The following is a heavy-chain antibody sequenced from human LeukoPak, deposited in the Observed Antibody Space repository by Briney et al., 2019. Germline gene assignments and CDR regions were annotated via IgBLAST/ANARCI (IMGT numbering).Heavy chain of an antibody. D-gene: IGHD3-9*01. CDR1: GYTFTSYG. CDR3: ARASDILTGLDAFDI. V-gene: IGHV1-18*01. CDR2: ISAYNGNT. J-gene: IGHJ3*02. Sequence: GASVKVSCKASGYTFTSYGISWVRQAPGQGLEWMGWISAYNGNTNYAQKLQGRVTMTTDTSTSTAYMELRSLRSDDTAVYYCARASDILTGLDAFDIWGQGTMVTVSS.